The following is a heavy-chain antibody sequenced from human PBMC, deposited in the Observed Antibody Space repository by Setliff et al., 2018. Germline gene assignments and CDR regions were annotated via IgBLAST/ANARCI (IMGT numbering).Heavy chain of an antibody. V-gene: IGHV1-69*05. Sequence: SVKVSCKASGGTFSSYGISWVRQAPGQGLEWMGGTIPIFGSTNYAQKFQDRVTIITDESTSTAYMELRSLRTEDTAVYYCARWRVRDSGYYPRLSYMDVWGKGTTVTVSS. D-gene: IGHD3-22*01. CDR2: TIPIFGST. J-gene: IGHJ6*03. CDR1: GGTFSSYG. CDR3: ARWRVRDSGYYPRLSYMDV.